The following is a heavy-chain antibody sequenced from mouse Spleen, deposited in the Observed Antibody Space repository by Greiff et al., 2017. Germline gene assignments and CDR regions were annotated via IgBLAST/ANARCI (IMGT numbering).Heavy chain of an antibody. CDR1: GYTFTSYT. Sequence: QVQLQQSGAELARPGASVKMSCKASGYTFTSYTMHWVKQRPGQGLEWIGYINPSSGYTKYNQKFKDKATLTADKSSSTAYMQLSSLTSEDSAVYYCARINYDGSYGGAMDYWGQGTSVTVSS. CDR2: INPSSGYT. CDR3: ARINYDGSYGGAMDY. D-gene: IGHD1-1*01. V-gene: IGHV1-4*01. J-gene: IGHJ4*01.